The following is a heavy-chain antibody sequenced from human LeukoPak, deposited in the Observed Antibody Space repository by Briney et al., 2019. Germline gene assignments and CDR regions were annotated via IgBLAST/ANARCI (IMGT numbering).Heavy chain of an antibody. D-gene: IGHD3-16*01. Sequence: GASVKGSCKASGGTFSSYAISWVRQAPGQGLEWMGRIIPILGITNYAQKFQGRVTITADKSTSTAYMELSSLRSDDTAVYYCARDPSGGYVPYFDYWGQGTLVTVSS. J-gene: IGHJ4*02. CDR1: GGTFSSYA. V-gene: IGHV1-69*04. CDR3: ARDPSGGYVPYFDY. CDR2: IIPILGIT.